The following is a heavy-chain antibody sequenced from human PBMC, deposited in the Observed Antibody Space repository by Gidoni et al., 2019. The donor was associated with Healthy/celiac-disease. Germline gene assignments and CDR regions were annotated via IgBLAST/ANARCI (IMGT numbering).Heavy chain of an antibody. CDR1: GFTCSSYS. CDR3: ARDQNRPDYGVAFDY. J-gene: IGHJ4*02. CDR2: ISSSSSTI. Sequence: EVQLVESGGGLVQPGGSRRLSCAASGFTCSSYSMNWVRQAPGKGLGWVSYISSSSSTIYYADSVKGRFTISRDNAKTSLYLQMNSLSAEDTAVYYCARDQNRPDYGVAFDYWGQGTPVTVSS. D-gene: IGHD4-17*01. V-gene: IGHV3-48*01.